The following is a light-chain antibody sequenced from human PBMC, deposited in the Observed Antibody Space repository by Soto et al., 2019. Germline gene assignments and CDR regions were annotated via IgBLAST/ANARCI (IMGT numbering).Light chain of an antibody. CDR2: AAS. Sequence: DIQMTQSPSSLSASVGDRVTITCRASQAISNYLAWYQQKPGRVPKLLIYAASTLQSGVPSRFSGSGSGTNFTLNISSLQTEDGATYYWQKYYSALSLTIGGGTRVEIK. CDR3: QKYYSALSLT. V-gene: IGKV1-27*01. J-gene: IGKJ4*01. CDR1: QAISNY.